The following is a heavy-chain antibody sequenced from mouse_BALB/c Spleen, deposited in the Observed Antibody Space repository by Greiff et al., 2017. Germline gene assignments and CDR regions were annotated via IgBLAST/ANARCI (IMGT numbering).Heavy chain of an antibody. CDR2: INPGSGGT. CDR3: ARQLGLRPFDY. Sequence: VQLQQSGAELVRPGTSVKVSCKASGYAFTNYLIEWVKQRPGQGLEWIGVINPGSGGTNYNEKFKGKATLTADKSSSTAYMQLSSLTSDDSAVYFCARQLGLRPFDYWGQGTTLTVSS. V-gene: IGHV1-54*01. CDR1: GYAFTNYL. J-gene: IGHJ2*01. D-gene: IGHD3-1*01.